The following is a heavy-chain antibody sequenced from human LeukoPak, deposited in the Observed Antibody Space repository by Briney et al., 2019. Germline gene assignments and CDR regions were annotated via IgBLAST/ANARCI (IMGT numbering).Heavy chain of an antibody. J-gene: IGHJ4*02. D-gene: IGHD2-8*01. CDR1: GYTFTDYY. V-gene: IGHV1-2*02. CDR2: FNPNSGGGP. Sequence: ASVKVSCKASGYTFTDYYIYWVRQAPGQGFEWMGWFNPNSGGGPKYAQKFQGRVTMTRDTSISTAYMELSRLRSDDTAVYYCARAMGPLRYYFDYWGQGTLVTVSS. CDR3: ARAMGPLRYYFDY.